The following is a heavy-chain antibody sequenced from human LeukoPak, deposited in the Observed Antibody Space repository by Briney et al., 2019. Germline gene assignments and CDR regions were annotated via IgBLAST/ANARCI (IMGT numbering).Heavy chain of an antibody. J-gene: IGHJ4*02. D-gene: IGHD1-26*01. CDR1: GYTFTSHG. Sequence: ASVKVSCKVSGYTFTSHGISCVRQAPGQGLEWMGWLSAYNDNTNYAQKLQGRVTMTTDTSTSTAYMELSSLRSEDTAVYYCARGELVGATRTHPGVHYYFDYWGQGTLVTVSS. V-gene: IGHV1-18*01. CDR3: ARGELVGATRTHPGVHYYFDY. CDR2: LSAYNDNT.